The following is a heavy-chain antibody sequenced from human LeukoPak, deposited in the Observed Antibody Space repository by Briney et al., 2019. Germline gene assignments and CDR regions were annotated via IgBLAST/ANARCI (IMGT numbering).Heavy chain of an antibody. CDR1: RFTFSAYG. J-gene: IGHJ2*01. D-gene: IGHD2-8*01. V-gene: IGHV3-33*01. CDR3: ARGDGHSWYFDL. Sequence: PGGSLKLSCAASRFTFSAYGMHWVRQAPGKGLEWVAVIWYDGSNKYYADSVKGRFTISRDNSKNTLSLQMNSLRAEDTAVYYCARGDGHSWYFDLWGRGTLVTVSS. CDR2: IWYDGSNK.